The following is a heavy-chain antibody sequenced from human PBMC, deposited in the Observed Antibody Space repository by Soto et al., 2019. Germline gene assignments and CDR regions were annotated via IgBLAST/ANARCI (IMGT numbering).Heavy chain of an antibody. CDR1: GYSFTTFG. J-gene: IGHJ4*02. V-gene: IGHV1-18*04. CDR2: ISTYNGNT. CDR3: VRDGLYYGSGFDY. Sequence: QVQLVQSGAEVKKPGASVKVSCKASGYSFTTFGISWVRQAPGQGFDWMGWISTYNGNTDYAQNCQGRVTMTTDTSTNTAYMDLRSLRSDDTAVYYCVRDGLYYGSGFDYWGQGTLVTVSS. D-gene: IGHD3-10*01.